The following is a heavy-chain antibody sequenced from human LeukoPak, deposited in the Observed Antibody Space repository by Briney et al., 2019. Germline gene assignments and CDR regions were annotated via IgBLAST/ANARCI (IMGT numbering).Heavy chain of an antibody. Sequence: GGSLRLSCAVSGFTFRNYGMSWVRQAPGKGLEWVSAISGSGDSTYYTDSVKGRFTISRDNDKNTLYLQMNSLRAEDTAVYYCAKGYLDYYGSGSYPGRLLDIWGQGTMVTVSS. V-gene: IGHV3-23*01. CDR2: ISGSGDST. J-gene: IGHJ3*02. CDR1: GFTFRNYG. CDR3: AKGYLDYYGSGSYPGRLLDI. D-gene: IGHD3-10*01.